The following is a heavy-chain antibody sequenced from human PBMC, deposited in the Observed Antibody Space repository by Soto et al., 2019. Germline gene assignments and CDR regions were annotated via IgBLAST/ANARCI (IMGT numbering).Heavy chain of an antibody. CDR2: ISGSGGST. D-gene: IGHD3-9*01. J-gene: IGHJ4*02. Sequence: PGGSLRLSCAASGFTFSSYAMSWVRQAPGKGLEWVSAISGSGGSTYYADSVKGRFTISRDNSKNSLFLLMNSLRAEDTAVYYCARDKDWAFDYWGRGTLVTVSS. CDR1: GFTFSSYA. CDR3: ARDKDWAFDY. V-gene: IGHV3-23*01.